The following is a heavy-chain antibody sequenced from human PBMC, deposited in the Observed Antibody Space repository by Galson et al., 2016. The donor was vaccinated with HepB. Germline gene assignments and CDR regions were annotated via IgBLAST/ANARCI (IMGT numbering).Heavy chain of an antibody. CDR1: GGSISNRSYF. CDR2: IYYSGKT. J-gene: IGHJ4*02. Sequence: ETLSLTCNVSGGSISNRSYFWAWIRQPPGKGLEWIATIYYSGKTYYSPSLQSRVTISVDTSKNQFSLKLSSVSAADTAVYYCAGGYYDYYFDFWGQGTLVTVSS. D-gene: IGHD3-22*01. V-gene: IGHV4-39*07. CDR3: AGGYYDYYFDF.